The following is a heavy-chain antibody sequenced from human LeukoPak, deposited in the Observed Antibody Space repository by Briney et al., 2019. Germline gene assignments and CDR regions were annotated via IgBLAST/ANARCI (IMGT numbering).Heavy chain of an antibody. V-gene: IGHV3-74*01. CDR1: GLAFSAYK. D-gene: IGHD2-15*01. CDR3: VVGGSPGY. Sequence: GGSMRLSCAASGLAFSAYKMHWVRQAPRKGLVRVSRTSTDGYTTDYADFVQGRFTASRDNTKNTWSLEMNSLRAEDTAVYYCVVGGSPGYWGQGTLVTVSS. J-gene: IGHJ4*02. CDR2: TSTDGYTT.